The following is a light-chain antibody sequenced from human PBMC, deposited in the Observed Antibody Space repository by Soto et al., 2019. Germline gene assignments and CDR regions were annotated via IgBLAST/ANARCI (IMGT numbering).Light chain of an antibody. CDR3: QQYNSYSWT. CDR1: QSISSW. V-gene: IGKV1-5*01. Sequence: DIQITQSPSTLSASVGDRVTITCRASQSISSWLAWYQQPPGKAPKLLIYDASSLESGVPSRFSGSGSGTEFTLTIRSLQPDDFATYYCQQYNSYSWTFGQGTKVDTK. J-gene: IGKJ1*01. CDR2: DAS.